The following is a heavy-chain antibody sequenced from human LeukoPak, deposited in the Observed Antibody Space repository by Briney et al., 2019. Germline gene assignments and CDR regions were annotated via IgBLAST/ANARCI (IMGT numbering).Heavy chain of an antibody. CDR1: GFTFKSYG. CDR2: ITGAGSST. V-gene: IGHV3-23*01. D-gene: IGHD5-18*01. J-gene: IGHJ4*02. Sequence: GGSLRLSCAASGFTFKSYGMTWVRQVPGEGLEWVSSITGAGSSTKYADSVNGRLTISRDNSKNTVSLQMTGLRAEDTAVYYCARKVAVAMDLDYWGQGTLVTVSS. CDR3: ARKVAVAMDLDY.